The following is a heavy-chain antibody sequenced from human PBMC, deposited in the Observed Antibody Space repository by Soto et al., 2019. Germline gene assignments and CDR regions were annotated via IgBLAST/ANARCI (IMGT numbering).Heavy chain of an antibody. J-gene: IGHJ5*02. Sequence: PSETLSLTCTVSGGSISSSSYYWGWIRQPPGKGLEWIGSIYYSGSTYYNPSLKSRVTISVDTSKNQFSLKLSSVTAADTAVYYCARGELLGLWYWFDPWGQGTLVTVSS. D-gene: IGHD1-26*01. CDR2: IYYSGST. CDR3: ARGELLGLWYWFDP. V-gene: IGHV4-39*07. CDR1: GGSISSSSYY.